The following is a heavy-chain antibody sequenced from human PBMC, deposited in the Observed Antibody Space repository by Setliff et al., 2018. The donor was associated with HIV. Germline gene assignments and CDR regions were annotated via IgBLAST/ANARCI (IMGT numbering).Heavy chain of an antibody. J-gene: IGHJ4*02. CDR3: AKGGLDSVFQSFDY. CDR1: GYTFTAYA. D-gene: IGHD2-21*01. CDR2: INSNTGNP. V-gene: IGHV7-4-1*02. Sequence: ASVKVSCKASGYTFTAYAMNWVRQAPGQGLEWMGWINSNTGNPTYAQGFTGRFVFSLDTSISTLSLQMNSLRADDTAVFYCAKGGLDSVFQSFDYWGQGTLVTVSS.